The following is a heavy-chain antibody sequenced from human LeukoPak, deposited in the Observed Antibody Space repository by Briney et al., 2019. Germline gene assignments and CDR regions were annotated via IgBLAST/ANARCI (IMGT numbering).Heavy chain of an antibody. Sequence: GGSLRLSCAASGFTFSSYSVTWVRQAPGKGLEWVSSISSSSSYIYYADSVKGRFTISRDNAKNSLYLQMNSLRAEDTAVYYCARDPGYCSGGSCYYAFDIWGQGTMVTVSS. CDR2: ISSSSSYI. V-gene: IGHV3-21*01. CDR3: ARDPGYCSGGSCYYAFDI. CDR1: GFTFSSYS. J-gene: IGHJ3*02. D-gene: IGHD2-15*01.